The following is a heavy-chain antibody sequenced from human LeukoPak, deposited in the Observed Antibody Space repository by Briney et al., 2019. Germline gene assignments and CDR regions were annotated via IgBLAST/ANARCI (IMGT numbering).Heavy chain of an antibody. CDR1: GFTFSNYW. J-gene: IGHJ4*02. D-gene: IGHD1/OR15-1a*01. V-gene: IGHV3-7*01. Sequence: GGSLRLSCATSGFTFSNYWMNWVRQAPGKGLEWVAIIKADGGEKHYVDSVRGRFSVSRDNAKNSLYLQMSSLRAEDTAAYYCETSNTCPENWGRGTLVTVSS. CDR3: ETSNTCPEN. CDR2: IKADGGEK.